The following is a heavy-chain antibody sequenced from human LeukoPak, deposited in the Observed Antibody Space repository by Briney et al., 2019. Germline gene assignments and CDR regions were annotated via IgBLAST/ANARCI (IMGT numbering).Heavy chain of an antibody. CDR3: ARQWPTAFDY. D-gene: IGHD1-26*01. CDR2: IHDSGST. V-gene: IGHV4-39*01. CDR1: GGSISSSSYY. Sequence: PSETLSLTCTVSGGSISSSSYYWGWIRQPPGKGLEWIGTIHDSGSTYYNPSLKSRVTISVDTSKNQFSLKLRSVTAADTAAYYCARQWPTAFDYWGQGTLVTVSS. J-gene: IGHJ4*02.